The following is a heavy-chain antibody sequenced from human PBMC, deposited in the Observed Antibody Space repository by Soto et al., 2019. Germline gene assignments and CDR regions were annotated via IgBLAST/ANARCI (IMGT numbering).Heavy chain of an antibody. J-gene: IGHJ6*02. CDR1: SGSISSSNW. Sequence: SETLSLTCAVSSGSISSSNWWSWVRQPPGKGLEWIGEIYHSGSTNYNPSLKSRVTISVDKSKNQFSLKLSSVTAADTAVYYCARARGIAAAGFIYYGMDVWGQGTTVTVSS. CDR3: ARARGIAAAGFIYYGMDV. D-gene: IGHD6-13*01. V-gene: IGHV4-4*02. CDR2: IYHSGST.